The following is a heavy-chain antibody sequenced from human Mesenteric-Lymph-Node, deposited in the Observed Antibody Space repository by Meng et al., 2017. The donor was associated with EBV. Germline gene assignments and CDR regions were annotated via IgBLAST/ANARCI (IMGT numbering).Heavy chain of an antibody. CDR2: IYHSGST. CDR3: ARIGVAASWDY. J-gene: IGHJ4*02. CDR1: CGAVSSDNW. D-gene: IGHD6-19*01. V-gene: IGHV4-4*02. Sequence: VQLQDAAPGLVKPSGTLALTCCGSCGAVSSDNWWTWVRQPPGKGLECIGEIYHSGSTAYNPSLKSRVTISLDKSNNQFSLKLNSVTAADTAVYYCARIGVAASWDYWGQGTLVTVSS.